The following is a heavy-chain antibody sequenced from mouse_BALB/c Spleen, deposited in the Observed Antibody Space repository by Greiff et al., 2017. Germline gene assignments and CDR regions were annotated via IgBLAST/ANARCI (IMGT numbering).Heavy chain of an antibody. Sequence: VMLVESGAELVRPGSSVKISCKASGYAFSSYWMNWVKQRPGQGLEWIGQIYPGDGDTNYNGKFKGKATLTADKSSSTAYMQLSSLTSEDSAVYFCARSDGGFAYWGQGTLVTVSA. CDR3: ARSDGGFAY. CDR1: GYAFSSYW. D-gene: IGHD2-3*01. CDR2: IYPGDGDT. V-gene: IGHV1-80*01. J-gene: IGHJ3*01.